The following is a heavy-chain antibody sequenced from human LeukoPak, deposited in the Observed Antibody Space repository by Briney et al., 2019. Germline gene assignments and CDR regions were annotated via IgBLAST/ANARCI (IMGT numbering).Heavy chain of an antibody. V-gene: IGHV4-59*12. CDR1: GGSISSYY. CDR2: IYYSGST. CDR3: AREWPYSCTNGVCRDDAFDI. D-gene: IGHD2-8*01. Sequence: PSETLSLTCTVSGGSISSYYWSWIRQPPGKGLEWIGYIYYSGSTNYNPSLKSRVTISVDTSKNQFSLKLSSVTAADTAVYYCAREWPYSCTNGVCRDDAFDIWGQGTMVTVSS. J-gene: IGHJ3*02.